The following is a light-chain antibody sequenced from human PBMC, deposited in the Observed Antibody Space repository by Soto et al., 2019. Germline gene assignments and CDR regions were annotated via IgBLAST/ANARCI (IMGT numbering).Light chain of an antibody. V-gene: IGKV1-39*01. CDR3: QQSDSAPLT. Sequence: SGVPSRFSGSGSGTDFTLIISSLQSEDFATYYCQQSDSAPLTFGQGTRLEIK. J-gene: IGKJ5*01.